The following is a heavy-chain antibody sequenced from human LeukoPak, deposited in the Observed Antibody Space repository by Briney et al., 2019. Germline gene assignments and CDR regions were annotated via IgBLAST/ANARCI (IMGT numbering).Heavy chain of an antibody. D-gene: IGHD1-26*01. Sequence: SGTLSLTCTVSGGSINNYYWSWIRQPPGKGLEWIGYIDHKGNTNYNPSLKSRVTMSVDTSKNQFSLKLNSVTAADTAVYYCARHGTLDYWGQGTLVTVSS. CDR1: GGSINNYY. CDR2: IDHKGNT. CDR3: ARHGTLDY. J-gene: IGHJ4*02. V-gene: IGHV4-59*08.